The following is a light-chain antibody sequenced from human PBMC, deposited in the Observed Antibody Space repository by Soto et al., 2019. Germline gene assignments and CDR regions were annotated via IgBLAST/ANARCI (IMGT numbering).Light chain of an antibody. V-gene: IGKV1-5*03. CDR1: QSISTW. J-gene: IGKJ3*01. CDR2: RAS. Sequence: DIQMTQSPSTLSASVGDRVTITCRASQSISTWLAWYQQKPGTAPKLLIYRASMESGVPSRFSGSGSGTEFTLTISSLQPDDFATYYCQQYTTYSGTFGPGTKVDIK. CDR3: QQYTTYSGT.